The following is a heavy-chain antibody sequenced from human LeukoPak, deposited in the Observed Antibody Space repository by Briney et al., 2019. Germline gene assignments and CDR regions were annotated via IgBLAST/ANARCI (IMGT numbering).Heavy chain of an antibody. CDR1: GFTFSSYA. J-gene: IGHJ5*02. CDR3: AKDYSVSGTYNWFDP. D-gene: IGHD3-10*01. Sequence: GTSLRLSCAAPGFTFSSYAMHWVRQAPGKGLEWVAVISYDGTNKYYADSVKGRFTISRDNSKNTLYLQMNSLRAEDTAVYYCAKDYSVSGTYNWFDPWGQGTLVTVSS. V-gene: IGHV3-30*18. CDR2: ISYDGTNK.